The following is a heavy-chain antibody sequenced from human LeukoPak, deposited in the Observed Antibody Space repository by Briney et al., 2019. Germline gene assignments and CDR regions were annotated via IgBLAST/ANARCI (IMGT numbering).Heavy chain of an antibody. D-gene: IGHD3-9*01. CDR1: GGTFSSYA. V-gene: IGHV1-69*01. CDR2: IIPIFGTA. Sequence: GASVKVSCKASGGTFSSYAISWVRQAPGQGLEWMGGIIPIFGTANYAQKFQGRVTITADESTSTAYMELSSLRSEDTAVYYCARVARYYDILTGYYSSGYFDYWGQGTLVTVSS. J-gene: IGHJ4*03. CDR3: ARVARYYDILTGYYSSGYFDY.